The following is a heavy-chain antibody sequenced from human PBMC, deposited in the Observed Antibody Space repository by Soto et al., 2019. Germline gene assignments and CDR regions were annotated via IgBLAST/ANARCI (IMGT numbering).Heavy chain of an antibody. J-gene: IGHJ5*02. CDR2: ISYDGSNK. CDR1: GFTFSSYA. V-gene: IGHV3-30-3*01. Sequence: QVQLVESGGGVVQPGRSLRLSCAASGFTFSSYAMHWVRQAPGKGLEWVAVISYDGSNKYYADSVKGRFTISRDNSKNTLYLQMNSLRAEDTAVYYCARDYYDYVWGSYRSNWFDPWGQGTLVTVSS. D-gene: IGHD3-16*02. CDR3: ARDYYDYVWGSYRSNWFDP.